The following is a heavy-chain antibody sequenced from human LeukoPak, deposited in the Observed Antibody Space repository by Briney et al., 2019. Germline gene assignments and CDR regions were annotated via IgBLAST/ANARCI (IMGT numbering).Heavy chain of an antibody. V-gene: IGHV3-9*01. CDR2: ISWNSGSI. CDR1: GFTFDDYA. Sequence: PGGSLRLSCAASGFTFDDYAMHWVRQAPGKGLEWVSGISWNSGSIGYADSVKGRFTISRDNAKNSLYLQMNSLRAEDTALYYCAKDLAVEMATIAAFDIWGQGTMVTVSS. J-gene: IGHJ3*02. CDR3: AKDLAVEMATIAAFDI. D-gene: IGHD5-24*01.